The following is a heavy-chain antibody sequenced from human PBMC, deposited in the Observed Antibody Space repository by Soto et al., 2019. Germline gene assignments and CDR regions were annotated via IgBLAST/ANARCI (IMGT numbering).Heavy chain of an antibody. J-gene: IGHJ4*02. CDR1: GDSFSFYS. Sequence: GASVKDSCEASGDSFSFYSINWVRKAARLGLECMRRINPILSMSNYAHRLQGRVTMTAHKSTSTDYMELSGLRSEDTAIYYCASSYGSGYRAFDYWGQGALVTVSS. V-gene: IGHV1-69*02. CDR2: INPILSMS. CDR3: ASSYGSGYRAFDY. D-gene: IGHD3-10*01.